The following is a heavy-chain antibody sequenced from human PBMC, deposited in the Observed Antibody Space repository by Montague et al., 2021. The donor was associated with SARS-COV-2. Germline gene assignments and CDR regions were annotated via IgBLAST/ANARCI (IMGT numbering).Heavy chain of an antibody. CDR1: GGSITSGGLS. CDR3: ARLKVVSNCGWHWFDP. V-gene: IGHV4-30-2*01. D-gene: IGHD6-19*01. CDR2: IFHTGTP. J-gene: IGHJ5*02. Sequence: TLSLTCSLSGGSITSGGLSWSWIQQPPGKGLELIGHIFHTGTPHYTSPLSSRTTISIDRSKNQFSLNMYSLTAADTAAYYCARLKVVSNCGWHWFDPWGQGILVTVSS.